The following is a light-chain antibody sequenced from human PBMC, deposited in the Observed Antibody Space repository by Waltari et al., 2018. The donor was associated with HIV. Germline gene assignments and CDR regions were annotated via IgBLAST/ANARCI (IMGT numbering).Light chain of an antibody. Sequence: EIVLTQSPATLSLSPGERVNLSCRASQSVNSYLALYHQNPGQALRLLIYDASNRATSIPARFSGSGSGTDFTLTISSLEPEDFAVYYCQQRSNWPRITFGQGTRLEIK. CDR3: QQRSNWPRIT. J-gene: IGKJ5*01. V-gene: IGKV3-11*01. CDR2: DAS. CDR1: QSVNSY.